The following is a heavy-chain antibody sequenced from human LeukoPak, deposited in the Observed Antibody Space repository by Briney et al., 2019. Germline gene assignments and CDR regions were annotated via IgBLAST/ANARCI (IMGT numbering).Heavy chain of an antibody. D-gene: IGHD5-18*01. CDR3: ARSRGYSYGTTFLDY. J-gene: IGHJ4*02. CDR1: GGSIGTYY. V-gene: IGHV4-59*08. CDR2: IYYSGST. Sequence: PSETLSLTCTVSGGSIGTYYWSWIRQPPGKGLEWIGYIYYSGSTNYNPSLKSRVTTSVDTSKTQFSLKLSSVTAADTAVYYCARSRGYSYGTTFLDYWGQGTLVTVSS.